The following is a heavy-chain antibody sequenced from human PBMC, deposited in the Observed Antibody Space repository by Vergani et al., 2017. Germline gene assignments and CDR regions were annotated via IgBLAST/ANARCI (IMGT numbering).Heavy chain of an antibody. J-gene: IGHJ6*02. V-gene: IGHV3-7*01. CDR3: AKDLYSSSWYRYYYYYYGIDV. CDR1: GFTFSSYW. CDR2: IKQDGSEK. D-gene: IGHD6-13*01. Sequence: EVQLVESGGGLVQPGGSLRLSCAASGFTFSSYWMSWVRQAPGKGLEWVANIKQDGSEKYYADSVKGRFTISRDNSKNTLYLQMNSLRAEDTAVYYCAKDLYSSSWYRYYYYYYGIDVWGQGTTVTVSS.